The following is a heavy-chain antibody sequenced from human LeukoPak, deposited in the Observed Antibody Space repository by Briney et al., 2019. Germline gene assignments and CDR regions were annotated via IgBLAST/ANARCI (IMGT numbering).Heavy chain of an antibody. CDR3: ARRVGFGELVD. V-gene: IGHV4-59*01. Sequence: SETLSLTCTVSGGSISSYYWSWIRQPPGKGLEWIGYIYYSGSTKYNPSLKSRVTISVDTSKNQFSLKLSSVTAADTAVYYCARRVGFGELVDWGQGSLVTVSS. J-gene: IGHJ4*02. CDR1: GGSISSYY. D-gene: IGHD3-10*01. CDR2: IYYSGST.